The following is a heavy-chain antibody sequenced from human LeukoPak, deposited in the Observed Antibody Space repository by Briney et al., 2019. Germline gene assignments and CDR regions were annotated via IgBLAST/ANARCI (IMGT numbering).Heavy chain of an antibody. D-gene: IGHD3-22*01. CDR3: ARPTNYYDSSGPWDYFDY. V-gene: IGHV5-51*01. CDR2: IHPGNSDT. CDR1: GYSFTSYW. J-gene: IGHJ4*02. Sequence: GESLKSSCKGSGYSFTSYWIGWVRQMPGKGLEWMGNIHPGNSDTRYSPSFQGQVTISADKSISTAYLQWSSLKASDTAMYYCARPTNYYDSSGPWDYFDYWGQGTLVTVSS.